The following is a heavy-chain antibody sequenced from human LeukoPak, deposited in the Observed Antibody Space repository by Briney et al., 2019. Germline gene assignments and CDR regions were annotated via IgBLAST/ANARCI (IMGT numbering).Heavy chain of an antibody. Sequence: GGSLRLSCAASGFTFSSSAMSWVRQAPGKGLEWVSYISSSSSTIYYADSVKGRFTISRDNAKNSLYLQMNSLRDEDTAVYYCARARASGRSGFDYWGQGTLVTVSS. D-gene: IGHD2-15*01. CDR1: GFTFSSSA. V-gene: IGHV3-48*02. J-gene: IGHJ4*02. CDR3: ARARASGRSGFDY. CDR2: ISSSSSTI.